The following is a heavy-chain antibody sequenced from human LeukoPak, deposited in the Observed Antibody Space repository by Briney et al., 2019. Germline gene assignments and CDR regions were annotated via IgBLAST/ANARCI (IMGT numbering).Heavy chain of an antibody. J-gene: IGHJ4*02. D-gene: IGHD7-27*01. CDR1: GFIFSYYS. Sequence: GGSLRPSCAASGFIFSYYSMNWVRQAPGKGLEWVSYISSSSSTIYYADSVKGRFTISRDNAKNTLYLQMNSLRVEDTAVYYCASLTGDLHYDYWGQGTLVTVSS. CDR3: ASLTGDLHYDY. CDR2: ISSSSSTI. V-gene: IGHV3-48*04.